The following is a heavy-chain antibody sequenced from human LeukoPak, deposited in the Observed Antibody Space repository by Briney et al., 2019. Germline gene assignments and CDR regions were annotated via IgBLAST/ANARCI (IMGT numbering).Heavy chain of an antibody. CDR3: ARGVTARGFYYYMDI. CDR1: GYTFTGYY. V-gene: IGHV1-2*02. J-gene: IGHJ6*03. D-gene: IGHD2-21*02. CDR2: INPNSGGT. Sequence: GASVMVSCKASGYTFTGYYIHWVRQAPGQGLEWTGWINPNSGGTNSAQKFQGRVTMTRDTSISTAYMELSRLTSDDTAVYSCARGVTARGFYYYMDIWGKGTTVTISS.